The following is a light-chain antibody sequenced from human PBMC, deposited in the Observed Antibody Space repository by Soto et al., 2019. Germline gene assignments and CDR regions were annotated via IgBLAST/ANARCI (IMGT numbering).Light chain of an antibody. CDR1: SSNIGAGYD. CDR3: QSYDSSLRVSV. V-gene: IGLV1-40*01. CDR2: GNT. J-gene: IGLJ2*01. Sequence: QSVLTQPPSVSGAPGQRVTISCTGSSSNIGAGYDVHWYQQLPGTAPKLLIYGNTNLPSGVPDRCSGAKSGTSASLAITGLQAEYEADYYCQSYDSSLRVSVFGGGTKLTV.